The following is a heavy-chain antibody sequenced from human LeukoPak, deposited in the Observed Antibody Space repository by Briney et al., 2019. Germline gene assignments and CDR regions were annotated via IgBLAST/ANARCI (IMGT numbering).Heavy chain of an antibody. V-gene: IGHV3-74*01. J-gene: IGHJ4*02. CDR2: IRSDGSDT. D-gene: IGHD2/OR15-2a*01. CDR1: GFTFSDTW. Sequence: GGPLRLSCAASGFTFSDTWMHWVRQAPGEGLVWVSRIRSDGSDTRYAESVKGRFTISRDNAKNTLYLQMNSLRAEDTAVYYCARDWFHAIDYWGQGTLVTVSS. CDR3: ARDWFHAIDY.